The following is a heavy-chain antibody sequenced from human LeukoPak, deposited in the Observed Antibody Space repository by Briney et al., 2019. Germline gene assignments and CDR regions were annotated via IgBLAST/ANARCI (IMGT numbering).Heavy chain of an antibody. CDR2: IIPIFGTA. Sequence: SVKVSCKASGGTLSSFAISWVRQAPGQGREWMGRIIPIFGTANYAQKFQGRVTITTDESTSTAYMELSSLRAEDTAVYYCARHKGSTVTDVYYMDVCGKGTTVTVSS. D-gene: IGHD4-17*01. J-gene: IGHJ6*03. CDR1: GGTLSSFA. V-gene: IGHV1-69*05. CDR3: ARHKGSTVTDVYYMDV.